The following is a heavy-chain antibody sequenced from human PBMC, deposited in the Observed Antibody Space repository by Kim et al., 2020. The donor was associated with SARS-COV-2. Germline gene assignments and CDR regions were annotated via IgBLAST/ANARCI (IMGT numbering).Heavy chain of an antibody. D-gene: IGHD3-10*01. CDR1: GFTVSSNY. J-gene: IGHJ5*02. Sequence: GGSLRLSCAASGFTVSSNYMSWVRQAPGKGLEWVSVIYSGGSTYYADSVKGRFTISRHNSKNTLYLQMNSLRAEDTAVYYCARGNRDPYYYGSGSYYDIGNWFDPWGQGTRVTVSS. CDR2: IYSGGST. CDR3: ARGNRDPYYYGSGSYYDIGNWFDP. V-gene: IGHV3-53*04.